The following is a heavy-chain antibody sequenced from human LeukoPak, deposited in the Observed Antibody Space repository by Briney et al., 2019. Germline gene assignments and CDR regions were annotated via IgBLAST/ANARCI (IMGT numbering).Heavy chain of an antibody. CDR2: IKQDGSEK. V-gene: IGHV3-7*01. J-gene: IGHJ6*03. CDR1: GFTFSSYW. CDR3: ASPANDLPYYYHMDV. Sequence: QPGGSLRLSCAASGFTFSSYWMSWVRQAPGKGLEWVANIKQDGSEKYYVDSVKGRFTISRDNAKNSLYLQMNSLRAEDTAVYYCASPANDLPYYYHMDVWGKGTTVTVSS. D-gene: IGHD1-1*01.